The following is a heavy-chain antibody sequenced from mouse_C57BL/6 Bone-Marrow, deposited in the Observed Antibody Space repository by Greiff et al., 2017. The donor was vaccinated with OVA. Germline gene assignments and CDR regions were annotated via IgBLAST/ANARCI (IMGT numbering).Heavy chain of an antibody. V-gene: IGHV1-81*01. Sequence: VQLQESGAELARPGASVKLSCKASGYTFTSYGISWVKQRTGQGLEWIGEIYPRSGNTYYNEKFKGKATLTADKSSSTAYMELRSLTSEDSAVYFCARGVLKLLRSYFDYWGQGTTLTVSS. CDR3: ARGVLKLLRSYFDY. CDR1: GYTFTSYG. D-gene: IGHD1-1*01. CDR2: IYPRSGNT. J-gene: IGHJ2*01.